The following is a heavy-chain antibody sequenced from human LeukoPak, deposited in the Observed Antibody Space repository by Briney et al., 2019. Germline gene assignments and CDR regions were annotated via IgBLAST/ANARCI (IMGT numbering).Heavy chain of an antibody. J-gene: IGHJ5*02. Sequence: PGGSLRLSCAASGFTFSSYAMHWVRQAPGKGLEWVAVISYDGSNKYYADSVKGRFTISRDNSKNTLYLQMNSLRAEDTAVYYCARGGTCSSTSCYNWFDPWGQGTLVTVSS. V-gene: IGHV3-30-3*01. CDR2: ISYDGSNK. CDR1: GFTFSSYA. D-gene: IGHD2-2*01. CDR3: ARGGTCSSTSCYNWFDP.